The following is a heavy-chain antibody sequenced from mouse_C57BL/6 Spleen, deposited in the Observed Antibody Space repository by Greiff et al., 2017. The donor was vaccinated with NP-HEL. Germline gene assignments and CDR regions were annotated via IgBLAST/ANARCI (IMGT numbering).Heavy chain of an antibody. CDR3: ARRSTMVYYAMDY. J-gene: IGHJ4*01. V-gene: IGHV3-6*01. CDR1: GYSITSGYY. D-gene: IGHD2-1*01. Sequence: EVKLQESGPGLVKPSQSLSLTCSVTGYSITSGYYWNWIRQFPGNKLEWMGYISYDGSNNYNPSLKNRISITRDTSKNQFFLKLNSVTTEDTATYYCARRSTMVYYAMDYWGQGTSVTVSS. CDR2: ISYDGSN.